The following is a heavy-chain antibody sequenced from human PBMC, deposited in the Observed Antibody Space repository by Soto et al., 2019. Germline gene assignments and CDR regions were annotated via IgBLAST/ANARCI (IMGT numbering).Heavy chain of an antibody. V-gene: IGHV1-24*01. Sequence: ASVKVSCKVSGYTLSELTMHWVRQSPGKGLEWVGHFDPEDGKAVYAQPFQGRIVMTADTSTDTAFMEVSSLRSEDTAVYYCAIFSPHPDDFWGQGTLVTVSS. D-gene: IGHD3-9*01. CDR3: AIFSPHPDDF. CDR1: GYTLSELT. CDR2: FDPEDGKA. J-gene: IGHJ4*01.